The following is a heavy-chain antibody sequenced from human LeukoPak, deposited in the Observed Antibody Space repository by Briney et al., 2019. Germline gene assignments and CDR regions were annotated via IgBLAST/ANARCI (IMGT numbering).Heavy chain of an antibody. CDR2: IYHSGST. CDR3: ARHRYLWPNYWYFDL. V-gene: IGHV4-4*02. CDR1: GGSISSSNW. Sequence: SGTLSLTCAVSGGSISSSNWWSWVRQPPGKGLEWIGEIYHSGSTNYNPSLKSRVTISVDKSKNQFSLKLSSVNAADTAVYYCARHRYLWPNYWYFDLWGRGTLVTVSS. D-gene: IGHD1-14*01. J-gene: IGHJ2*01.